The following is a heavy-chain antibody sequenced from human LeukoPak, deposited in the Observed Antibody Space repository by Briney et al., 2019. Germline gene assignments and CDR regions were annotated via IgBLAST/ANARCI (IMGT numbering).Heavy chain of an antibody. CDR1: GYTLTELS. J-gene: IGHJ5*02. CDR2: FDPEDGET. V-gene: IGHV1-24*01. Sequence: ASVKVSCKVSGYTLTELSMHWVRQAPGKGLEWMGGFDPEDGETIYAQKFQGRVTMTEDTSTDTAYMELSSLRSEDTAVYYCATLRTVTFRGPKWFDPWGQGTLVTVSS. CDR3: ATLRTVTFRGPKWFDP. D-gene: IGHD4-17*01.